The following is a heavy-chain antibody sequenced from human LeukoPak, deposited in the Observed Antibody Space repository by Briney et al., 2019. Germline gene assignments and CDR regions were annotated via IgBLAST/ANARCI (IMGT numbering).Heavy chain of an antibody. CDR3: ARHNSSGWYGDDAFDI. V-gene: IGHV4-59*08. Sequence: SETLSLTCTVSGGSIGSYYWSWIRQPPGKGLEWIGYIYYSGNTNYSPSLKSRVTISLDTSKNQFSLKLSSVTAADMAVYYCARHNSSGWYGDDAFDIWGQGTMVTVSS. J-gene: IGHJ3*02. CDR2: IYYSGNT. D-gene: IGHD6-19*01. CDR1: GGSIGSYY.